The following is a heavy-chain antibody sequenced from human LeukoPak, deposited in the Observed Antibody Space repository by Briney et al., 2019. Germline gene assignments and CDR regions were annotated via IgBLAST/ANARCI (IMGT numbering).Heavy chain of an antibody. CDR3: AREFTDSSGYYFFDY. J-gene: IGHJ4*02. Sequence: SETLSLTCAVSGGSISSGGYSWSWIRQPPGKGLEWIGYIYYSGSTYYNPSLKSRVTISVDRSKNQFSLKLSSVTAADTAVYYCAREFTDSSGYYFFDYWGQGTLVTVSS. CDR1: GGSISSGGYS. CDR2: IYYSGST. D-gene: IGHD3-22*01. V-gene: IGHV4-30-2*01.